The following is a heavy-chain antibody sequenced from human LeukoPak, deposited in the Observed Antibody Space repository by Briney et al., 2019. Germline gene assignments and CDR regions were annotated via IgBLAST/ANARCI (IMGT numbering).Heavy chain of an antibody. CDR1: GYTFTGYY. CDR3: ARDGDYFTYYFDY. V-gene: IGHV1-2*02. CDR2: INPNSGGT. Sequence: ASVKVSCKASGYTFTGYYMHWVRQAPGQGLGWMGWINPNSGGTNYAQKFQGRVTMTRDTSISTAYMELSRLRSDDTAVYYCARDGDYFTYYFDYWGQGTLVTVSS. D-gene: IGHD3-3*01. J-gene: IGHJ4*02.